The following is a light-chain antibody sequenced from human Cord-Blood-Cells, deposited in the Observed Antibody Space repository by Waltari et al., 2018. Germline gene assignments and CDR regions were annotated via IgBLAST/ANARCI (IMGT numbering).Light chain of an antibody. CDR1: QSVSSSY. CDR3: QQYGSSPYT. V-gene: IGKV3-20*01. CDR2: GAS. Sequence: EIVLTQSPGTLSLSPGERATLSCRASQSVSSSYLAWYQQKPGQAPRLLSCGASSRATGIPDRFSGSGSGTDFTLTISRLEPEDFAVYYCQQYGSSPYTFGQGTKLEIK. J-gene: IGKJ2*01.